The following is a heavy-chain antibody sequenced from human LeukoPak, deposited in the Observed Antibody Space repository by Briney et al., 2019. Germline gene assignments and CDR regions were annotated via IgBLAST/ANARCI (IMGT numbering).Heavy chain of an antibody. J-gene: IGHJ4*02. Sequence: SQTLSLTCAISGDSVSSKSAAWNWIRQSPSRGLEWLGRTYYRSKWSSGYAESVKSRITINPDTSRNQFSLKLSSVTAADTAVYYCVRTSGYSYGYADYWGQGTLVTVSS. CDR2: TYYRSKWSS. CDR3: VRTSGYSYGYADY. V-gene: IGHV6-1*01. CDR1: GDSVSSKSAA. D-gene: IGHD5-18*01.